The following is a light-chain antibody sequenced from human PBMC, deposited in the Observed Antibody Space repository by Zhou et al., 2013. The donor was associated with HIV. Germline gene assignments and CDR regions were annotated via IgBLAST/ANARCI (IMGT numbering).Light chain of an antibody. CDR3: QQFSGYPYS. V-gene: IGKV1-5*01. CDR2: DAS. CDR1: QNVNNW. J-gene: IGKJ2*01. Sequence: DILLTQSPSSLSPSVGDGVIITCRASQNVNNWLAWYHQKPGRAPKLLIYDASTLENGVPPRFSGSGSGTHFVLTIRSLQPEDFATYYCQQFSGYPYSFGQGTELDIK.